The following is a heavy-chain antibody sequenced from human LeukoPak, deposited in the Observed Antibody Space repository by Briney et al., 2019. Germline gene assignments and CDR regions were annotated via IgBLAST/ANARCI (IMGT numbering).Heavy chain of an antibody. J-gene: IGHJ4*02. D-gene: IGHD3-10*01. Sequence: ASVKVSCKASGYTFTGYYIHWVRQAPGQGLEWMGWINPHSGGTSYAQNFQGRVTMTRDTSISTAYMDLSRLRSDDTAFNYCARDSNYYGSGSYYNSDYWGQGTLVTVSS. CDR2: INPHSGGT. V-gene: IGHV1-2*02. CDR3: ARDSNYYGSGSYYNSDY. CDR1: GYTFTGYY.